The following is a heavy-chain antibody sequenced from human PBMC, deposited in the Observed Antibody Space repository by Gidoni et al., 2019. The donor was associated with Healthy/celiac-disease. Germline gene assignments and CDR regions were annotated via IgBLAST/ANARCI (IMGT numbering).Heavy chain of an antibody. CDR2: INHRGST. J-gene: IGHJ4*02. CDR3: ARGCLADYDFLTGPPGPEGFDY. D-gene: IGHD3-9*01. V-gene: IGHV4-34*01. CDR1: GGSFSGYY. Sequence: QVQLQQWGAGLLKPSETLSLTCAVYGGSFSGYYWSWIRQPPGKGLDWIWEINHRGSTNYHPALKSPVPLSVDTFKNPFPLKLGSVAAADPAVYYRARGCLADYDFLTGPPGPEGFDYWGQGTLVTVSS.